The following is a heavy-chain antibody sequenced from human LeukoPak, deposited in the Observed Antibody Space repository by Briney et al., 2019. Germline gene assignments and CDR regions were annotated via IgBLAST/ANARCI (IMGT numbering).Heavy chain of an antibody. D-gene: IGHD6-13*01. CDR1: GGSISSSSYH. CDR3: ARGYSSSWNYLDY. Sequence: SETLSLTCTVSGGSISSSSYHWVWIRQPPGKGLEWIGTIYYSGTRYHNPSLKSRVTISVDTSKNQFSLKLTSVTAADTAVYYCARGYSSSWNYLDYWGQGTLVTVSS. V-gene: IGHV4-39*07. J-gene: IGHJ4*02. CDR2: IYYSGTR.